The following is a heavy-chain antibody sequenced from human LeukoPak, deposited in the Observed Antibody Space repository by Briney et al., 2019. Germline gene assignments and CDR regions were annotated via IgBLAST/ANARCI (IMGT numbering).Heavy chain of an antibody. J-gene: IGHJ4*02. Sequence: ASVKVSCKASGYTFTNYAISWVRKAPGQGLKWMGWISGYNGKTNYAQKLQGRVTMTTDTSTSTVYMDLRSLRSDDTAVYYCARDVGEGYCSGGSCSDYWGQGTLVTVSS. V-gene: IGHV1-18*01. D-gene: IGHD2-15*01. CDR1: GYTFTNYA. CDR3: ARDVGEGYCSGGSCSDY. CDR2: ISGYNGKT.